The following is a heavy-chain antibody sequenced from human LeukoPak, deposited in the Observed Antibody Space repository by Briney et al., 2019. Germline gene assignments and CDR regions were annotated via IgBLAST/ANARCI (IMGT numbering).Heavy chain of an antibody. Sequence: GASVKVSCKASGYTFTGYYMHWVRQAPGQGLEWMGWINPNSGGTNHAQKFQGRVTMTRDTSISTAYMELSRLRSDDTAVYYCARDSGEMATKLWDDAFDIWGQGTMVTVSS. CDR1: GYTFTGYY. J-gene: IGHJ3*02. CDR3: ARDSGEMATKLWDDAFDI. V-gene: IGHV1-2*02. D-gene: IGHD5-24*01. CDR2: INPNSGGT.